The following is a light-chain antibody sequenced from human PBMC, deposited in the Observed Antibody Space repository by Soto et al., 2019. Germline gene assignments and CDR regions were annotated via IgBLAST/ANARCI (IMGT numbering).Light chain of an antibody. CDR1: QSVGNY. CDR3: QQRSDWLT. CDR2: DAS. Sequence: EIVLTQSPATLSLSPGERATLSCRASQSVGNYLAWYQQKPGQAPRLLIYDASNRATAIPARFSGSGSGTDFTLTISSLEPEDFAVYDCQQRSDWLTFGGGTKVEIK. V-gene: IGKV3-11*01. J-gene: IGKJ4*01.